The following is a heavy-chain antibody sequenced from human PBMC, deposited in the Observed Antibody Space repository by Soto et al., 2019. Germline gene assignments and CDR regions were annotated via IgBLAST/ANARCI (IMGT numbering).Heavy chain of an antibody. V-gene: IGHV4-4*08. CDR2: IFSSEHF. CDR3: AREGGAYRVEH. J-gene: IGHJ4*02. CDR1: VSFGTYY. D-gene: IGHD3-16*02. Sequence: QVQLQESGPGLVQHSETLSLTCVGVSFGTYYWSWIRQPPGKGLEWLGYIFSSEHFKYNPSLKSRLTISVDPSKNHVSLRLTSVTAADTAVYYCAREGGAYRVEHWGQGTLVTVSS.